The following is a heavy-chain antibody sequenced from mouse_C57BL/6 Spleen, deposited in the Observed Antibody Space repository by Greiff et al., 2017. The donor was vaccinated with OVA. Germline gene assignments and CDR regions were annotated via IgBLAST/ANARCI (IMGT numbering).Heavy chain of an antibody. CDR1: GYAFSSSW. J-gene: IGHJ2*01. V-gene: IGHV1-82*01. Sequence: QVQLKQSGPELVKPGASVKISCKASGYAFSSSWMNWVKQRPGKGLEWIGRIYPGDGDTNYNGKFKGKATLTADKSSSTAYMQLSSLTSEDSAVYFCAREYGSSLDYWGQGTTLTVSS. D-gene: IGHD1-1*01. CDR3: AREYGSSLDY. CDR2: IYPGDGDT.